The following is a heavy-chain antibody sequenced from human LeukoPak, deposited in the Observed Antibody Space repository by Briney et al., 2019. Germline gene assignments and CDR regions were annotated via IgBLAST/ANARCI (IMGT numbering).Heavy chain of an antibody. J-gene: IGHJ3*02. CDR3: ASRSSGYLTKDAFDI. CDR1: GGTFSSYA. D-gene: IGHD3-22*01. V-gene: IGHV1-69*13. Sequence: SVKVSCKASGGTFSSYAISWVRQAPGQGLEWMGGIIPIFGTANYAQKFQGRVTITADESTSTAYMELSSLRSEDTAVYYCASRSSGYLTKDAFDIWGQGTMVTVSS. CDR2: IIPIFGTA.